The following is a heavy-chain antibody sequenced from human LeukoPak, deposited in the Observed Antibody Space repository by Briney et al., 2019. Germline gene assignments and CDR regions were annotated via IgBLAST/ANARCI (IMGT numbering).Heavy chain of an antibody. CDR1: GFTFTSSG. CDR3: AKACTNGVCPDY. V-gene: IGHV3-30*18. CDR2: ISGDGSDT. Sequence: GGSLRLSCAASGFTFTSSGMHWVRQAPGKGLEWLAVISGDGSDTYYVDSVKGRFTISRDNSKNTLYLQMNSLRAEDTAVYYCAKACTNGVCPDYWGQGTLVTVSS. D-gene: IGHD2-8*01. J-gene: IGHJ4*02.